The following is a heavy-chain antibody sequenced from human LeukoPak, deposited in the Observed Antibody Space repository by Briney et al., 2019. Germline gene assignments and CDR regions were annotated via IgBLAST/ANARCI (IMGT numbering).Heavy chain of an antibody. J-gene: IGHJ3*02. Sequence: SETLSLTCAVYGGSFSDCYWTWIRQSPGRGLEFIGEAHHGGGRYYAPSLKSRVTMSVDTSRNQFSLKLSSVTAADTAVYYCASPTTDTMVRGVRNAFDIWGQGTMVTVSS. V-gene: IGHV4-34*10. CDR2: AHHGGGR. CDR3: ASPTTDTMVRGVRNAFDI. D-gene: IGHD3-10*01. CDR1: GGSFSDCY.